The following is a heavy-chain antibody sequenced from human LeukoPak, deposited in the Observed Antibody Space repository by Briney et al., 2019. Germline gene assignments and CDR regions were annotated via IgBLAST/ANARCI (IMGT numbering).Heavy chain of an antibody. J-gene: IGHJ5*02. CDR1: GYTFTGYY. V-gene: IGHV1-2*02. D-gene: IGHD3-10*01. CDR2: INPNSGGP. Sequence: ASVKVSCKASGYTFTGYYMHWVRQAPGQGLEWMGWINPNSGGPNYAQEFPGRVTFTMDTPISTAYMELSRLRPDDTDVYYCSRAKTDGSGSYNWFAPW. CDR3: SRAKTDGSGSYNWFAP.